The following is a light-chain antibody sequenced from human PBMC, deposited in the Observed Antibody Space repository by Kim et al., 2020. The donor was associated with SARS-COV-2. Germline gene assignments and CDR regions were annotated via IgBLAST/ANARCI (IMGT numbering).Light chain of an antibody. V-gene: IGKV1-8*01. CDR2: AAS. J-gene: IGKJ2*01. Sequence: SASTGDRGTITGRASQGISSYLAWYQQKPGKAPKLLIYAASTLQSGVPSRFSGSGSGTDFTLTISCLQSEDFATYYCQQYYSYPHTFGQGTKLEI. CDR1: QGISSY. CDR3: QQYYSYPHT.